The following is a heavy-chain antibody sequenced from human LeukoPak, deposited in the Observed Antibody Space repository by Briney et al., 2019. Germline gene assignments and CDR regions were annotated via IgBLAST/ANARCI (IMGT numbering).Heavy chain of an antibody. CDR3: AKDPRCSGGSCYYYYYYMDV. CDR1: GFTFSSYS. J-gene: IGHJ6*03. D-gene: IGHD2-15*01. CDR2: ISGSGGST. Sequence: TGGSLRLSCAASGFTFSSYSMNWVRQAPGKGLEWVSAISGSGGSTYYADSVKGRFTISRDNSKNTLYLQMNSLRAEDTAVYYCAKDPRCSGGSCYYYYYYMDVWGKGTTVTVSS. V-gene: IGHV3-23*01.